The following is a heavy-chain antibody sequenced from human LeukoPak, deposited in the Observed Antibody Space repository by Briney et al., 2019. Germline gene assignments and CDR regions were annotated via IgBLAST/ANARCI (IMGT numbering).Heavy chain of an antibody. CDR3: ARDRGYYGSGSPNFDY. J-gene: IGHJ4*02. V-gene: IGHV3-21*01. D-gene: IGHD3-10*01. Sequence: GGSLRLSCAASGFTFNSEAMNWVRQAPGKGLEWVSSISSSSSYIYYADSVKGRFTISRDNAKNSLYLQMNSLRAEDTAVYYCARDRGYYGSGSPNFDYWGQGTLVTVSS. CDR2: ISSSSSYI. CDR1: GFTFNSEA.